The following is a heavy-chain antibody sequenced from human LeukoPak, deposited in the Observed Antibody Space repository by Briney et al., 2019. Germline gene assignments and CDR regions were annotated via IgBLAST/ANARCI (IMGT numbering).Heavy chain of an antibody. J-gene: IGHJ4*02. D-gene: IGHD5/OR15-5a*01. CDR2: ISYDGSFQ. CDR3: AKVYDYKGDQGISDN. CDR1: GFNFVNYA. V-gene: IGHV3-30*04. Sequence: PGGSLRLSCAASGFNFVNYAMHWVRQAPGKGLDWVALISYDGSFQSYADSVKGRFTISRDSSTNTVSLQMNSLRDEDTALYYCAKVYDYKGDQGISDNWGQGTLVTVSS.